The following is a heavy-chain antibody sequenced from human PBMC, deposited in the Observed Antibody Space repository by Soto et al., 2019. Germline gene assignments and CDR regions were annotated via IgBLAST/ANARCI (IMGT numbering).Heavy chain of an antibody. Sequence: GGSLRLSCAASGFTFSSYAMHWVRQAPGKGLEWVAVISYDGSNKYYADSVKGRFTISRDNSKNTLYLQMNSLRAEDTAVYYCARGSLYDSSGNWFDPWGQGTLVTVSS. J-gene: IGHJ5*02. CDR3: ARGSLYDSSGNWFDP. CDR1: GFTFSSYA. D-gene: IGHD3-22*01. V-gene: IGHV3-30-3*01. CDR2: ISYDGSNK.